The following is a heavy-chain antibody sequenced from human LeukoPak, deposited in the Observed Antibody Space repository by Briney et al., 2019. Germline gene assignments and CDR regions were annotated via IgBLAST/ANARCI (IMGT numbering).Heavy chain of an antibody. Sequence: ASVKVSCKASGYTFTSHGIGWVRQAPGQGLEWMGRIIPILGIANYAQKFQGRVTITADKSTSTAYMELSSLRSEDTAVYYCARDLFYRRGGRDSSSWNNYYYYYGMDVWGQGTTVTVSS. J-gene: IGHJ6*02. CDR3: ARDLFYRRGGRDSSSWNNYYYYYGMDV. CDR1: GYTFTSHG. CDR2: IIPILGIA. V-gene: IGHV1-69*04. D-gene: IGHD6-13*01.